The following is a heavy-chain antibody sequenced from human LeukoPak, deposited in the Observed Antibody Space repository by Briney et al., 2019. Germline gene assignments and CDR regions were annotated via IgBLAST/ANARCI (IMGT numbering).Heavy chain of an antibody. CDR3: ARRGFDAYDI. Sequence: GESLKISCQASGYSFTTYWICWLRQMPGKGLEWMGIIFPGDSVTRYSPSFQGQVTISADKSISTAYLQWTSLKASDTAMYYCARRGFDAYDIWGQGTMVTVSS. V-gene: IGHV5-51*01. CDR1: GYSFTTYW. J-gene: IGHJ3*02. CDR2: IFPGDSVT.